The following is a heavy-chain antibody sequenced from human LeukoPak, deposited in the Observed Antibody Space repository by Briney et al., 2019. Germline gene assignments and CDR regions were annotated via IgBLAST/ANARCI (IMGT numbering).Heavy chain of an antibody. CDR1: GFTFDDYA. Sequence: GGSLRLSCAASGFTFDDYAMHWVRQAPGKGLEWVSGISWNSGSIGYADSVKGRFTISRDNAKNSLYPQMNSLRAEDTALYYCAKDYYGSEYYYYMDVWGKGTTVTVSS. CDR2: ISWNSGSI. CDR3: AKDYYGSEYYYYMDV. D-gene: IGHD3-10*01. V-gene: IGHV3-9*01. J-gene: IGHJ6*03.